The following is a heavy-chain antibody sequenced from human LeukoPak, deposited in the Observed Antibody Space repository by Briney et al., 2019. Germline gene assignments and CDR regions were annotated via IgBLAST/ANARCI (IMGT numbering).Heavy chain of an antibody. CDR1: GFTFSSYE. D-gene: IGHD1-26*01. CDR2: ISSSSSTI. J-gene: IGHJ4*02. Sequence: GGSLRLSCAASGFTFSSYEMNWVRQAPGKGLEWVSYISSSSSTIYYADSVKGRFIISRDNAKNSLYLQMNSLRAEDTGVYYCASVGPMSYWGQGTLVTVSS. V-gene: IGHV3-48*03. CDR3: ASVGPMSY.